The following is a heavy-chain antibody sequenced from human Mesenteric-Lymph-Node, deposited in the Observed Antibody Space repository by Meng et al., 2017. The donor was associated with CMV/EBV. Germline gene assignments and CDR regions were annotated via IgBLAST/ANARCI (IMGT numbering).Heavy chain of an antibody. CDR1: GYTFTSCA. J-gene: IGHJ4*02. CDR2: IIPIFGTA. Sequence: CRASGYTFTSCAMHWVRQAPGQRLEWMGGIIPIFGTANYAQKVQGRVTITADKSKSTAYMELSSLRSEDTAVYYCASADSGYAVRYWGQGTLVTVSS. CDR3: ASADSGYAVRY. V-gene: IGHV1-69*06. D-gene: IGHD5-12*01.